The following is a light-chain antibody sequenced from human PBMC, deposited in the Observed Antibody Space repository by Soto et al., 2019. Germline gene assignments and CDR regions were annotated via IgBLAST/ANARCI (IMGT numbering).Light chain of an antibody. J-gene: IGLJ1*01. CDR1: SSDVGGSNY. Sequence: QSALTQPPSASGSPGQSVTISCTGTSSDVGGSNYVSWYQQHPGKAPKLMIYEVSKRPSGVPDRFSGSKSGNTASLTVSGLEAEDEADDYCSSDAGSQNYVFGTGTKLTVL. CDR3: SSDAGSQNYV. CDR2: EVS. V-gene: IGLV2-8*01.